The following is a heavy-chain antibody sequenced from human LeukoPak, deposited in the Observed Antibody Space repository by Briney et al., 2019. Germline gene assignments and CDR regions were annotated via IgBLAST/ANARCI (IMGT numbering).Heavy chain of an antibody. CDR1: GYTFTSYY. Sequence: GASVKVSCKASGYTFTSYYMHWVRQAPGQGLEWMGIINPSGGSTSYAQKFQGRVTMTRATSTSTVYMELSSLRSEDTAMYYCARSNNYYESSGYYAKTRRDFDYWGQGTLVTVSS. CDR3: ARSNNYYESSGYYAKTRRDFDY. CDR2: INPSGGST. V-gene: IGHV1-46*01. D-gene: IGHD3-22*01. J-gene: IGHJ4*02.